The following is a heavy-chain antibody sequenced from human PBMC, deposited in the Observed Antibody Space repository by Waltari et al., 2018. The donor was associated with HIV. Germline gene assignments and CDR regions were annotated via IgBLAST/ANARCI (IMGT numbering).Heavy chain of an antibody. CDR1: GGSVSSSTYF. J-gene: IGHJ2*01. V-gene: IGHV4-39*01. Sequence: QLQLQESGPGLVKPSETLSLTCTVPGGSVSSSTYFRGWIRQPPGKGLEWIGRSYYTGRAYYNPSLKSRVTISVDTSKNQFSLKVTSVTAADTAVYYCARHALRVGAAYWNFDLWGRGTLVTVSS. D-gene: IGHD1-26*01. CDR2: SYYTGRA. CDR3: ARHALRVGAAYWNFDL.